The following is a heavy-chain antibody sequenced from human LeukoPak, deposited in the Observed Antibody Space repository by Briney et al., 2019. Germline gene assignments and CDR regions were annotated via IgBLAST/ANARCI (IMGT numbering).Heavy chain of an antibody. D-gene: IGHD1-1*01. CDR2: IKTDGRAK. CDR1: GFTFSTDW. J-gene: IGHJ4*02. V-gene: IGHV3-7*01. Sequence: PGGSLRLSCVVSGFTFSTDWMTWVPQAPGKGLEGGANIKTDGRAKYYVDSVKGRFTISRENAKNSLFLQMNTLRAEDTAVYYCARGIGLWNGDYWGQGTLVSVSS. CDR3: ARGIGLWNGDY.